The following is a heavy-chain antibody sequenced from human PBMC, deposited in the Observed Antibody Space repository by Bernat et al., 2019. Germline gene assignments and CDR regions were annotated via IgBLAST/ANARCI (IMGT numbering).Heavy chain of an antibody. CDR1: GGSISSSTYY. Sequence: HLQLQESGPGLVKPSETLSLTCTVPGGSISSSTYYWGWIRQPPGKGLEWIGSIYYSGSTYDNPSLKSRVTISVDTSKNQFSLKLSSVTAADTAVYYCAGHTLYPREKDWFDPWGQGILVTVSS. CDR3: AGHTLYPREKDWFDP. V-gene: IGHV4-39*01. D-gene: IGHD3-16*01. J-gene: IGHJ5*02. CDR2: IYYSGST.